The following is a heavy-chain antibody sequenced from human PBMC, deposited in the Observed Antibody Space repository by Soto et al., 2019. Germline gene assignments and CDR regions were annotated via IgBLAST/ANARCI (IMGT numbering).Heavy chain of an antibody. J-gene: IGHJ6*01. D-gene: IGHD2-2*01. V-gene: IGHV4-59*01. Sequence: KPSGTLSLTCNVSGGSIYAYYWNWTRQSPGVGLEWIGYISDCGSTNYSPSLKSRGTISVYTAKKQVPRKLSSVSAADTARYFCAGYCSSAICPKDHYFALEVWGQGTTVTVSS. CDR2: ISDCGST. CDR1: GGSIYAYY. CDR3: AGYCSSAICPKDHYFALEV.